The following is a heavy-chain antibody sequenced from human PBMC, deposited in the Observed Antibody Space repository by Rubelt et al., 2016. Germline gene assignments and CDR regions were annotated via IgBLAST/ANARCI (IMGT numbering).Heavy chain of an antibody. CDR1: VYSISSGFS. Sequence: VRLQESGPGLVTPSETLSLPRTVSVYSISSGFSWGWIRPYPGKGLAWIGAISYSGNNYSNPPLKSRLPLSIDTSKNQLSLRLSPVTAAETAEYFCARAGSSSPQGGDWGQGILVTVSS. J-gene: IGHJ4*02. CDR2: ISYSGNN. D-gene: IGHD6-13*01. V-gene: IGHV4-38-2*02. CDR3: ARAGSSSPQGGD.